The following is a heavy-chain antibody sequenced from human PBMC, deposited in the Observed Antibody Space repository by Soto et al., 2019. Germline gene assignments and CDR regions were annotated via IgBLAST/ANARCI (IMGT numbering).Heavy chain of an antibody. V-gene: IGHV3-23*01. CDR2: ISGSGGST. J-gene: IGHJ4*02. CDR3: AGMARDGYNLDFDY. CDR1: GFTFSSYA. D-gene: IGHD5-12*01. Sequence: EVQLLESGGGLVQPGGSLRLSCAASGFTFSSYAMNWVRQAPGKGLGWVSAISGSGGSTYYADSVKGRFTISRDNSKNTLYLQMNSLRAEDTAVYYCAGMARDGYNLDFDYWGQGTLVTVSS.